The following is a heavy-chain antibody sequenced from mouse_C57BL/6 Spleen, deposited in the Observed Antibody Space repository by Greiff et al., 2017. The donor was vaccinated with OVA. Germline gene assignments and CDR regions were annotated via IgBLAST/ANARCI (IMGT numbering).Heavy chain of an antibody. V-gene: IGHV1-54*01. CDR1: GYAFTNYL. D-gene: IGHD1-1*01. J-gene: IGHJ2*01. Sequence: VQGVESGAELVRPGTSVKVSCKASGYAFTNYLIEWVKQRPGQGLEWIGVINPGSGGTNYNEKFKGKATLTADKSSSTAYMQLSSLTSEDSAVYFCARCAYGSSYFDYWGQGTTLTVSS. CDR3: ARCAYGSSYFDY. CDR2: INPGSGGT.